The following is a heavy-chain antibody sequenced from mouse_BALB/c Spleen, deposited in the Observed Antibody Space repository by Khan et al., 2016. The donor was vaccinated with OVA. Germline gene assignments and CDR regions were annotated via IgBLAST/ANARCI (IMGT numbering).Heavy chain of an antibody. Sequence: VQLQQSGPELVKPGASVKISCRASGYTFTDYIMDWVKQSHGKSLEWIGYIFPNNGDTGYNQNFKTKVTLTVDTSSSTASMELRSLTSEDSAVYYCVGSGYGSFAYWGQGTLVTVSA. D-gene: IGHD1-2*01. CDR3: VGSGYGSFAY. V-gene: IGHV1S29*02. CDR1: GYTFTDYI. J-gene: IGHJ3*01. CDR2: IFPNNGDT.